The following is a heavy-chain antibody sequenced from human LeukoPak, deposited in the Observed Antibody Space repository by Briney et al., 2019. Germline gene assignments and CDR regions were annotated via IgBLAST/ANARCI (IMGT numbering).Heavy chain of an antibody. CDR1: GFTVSSNY. CDR2: IYSGGSK. J-gene: IGHJ4*02. V-gene: IGHV3-66*01. D-gene: IGHD4-17*01. Sequence: PGGSLRLSCAASGFTVSSNYMSWVRQAPGKGLEWVSVIYSGGSKYYADSVKGRFTISRDNSKNTLYLQMNSLRAEDTAVYYCASLSYGDYDFDYWGQGTLVTVSS. CDR3: ASLSYGDYDFDY.